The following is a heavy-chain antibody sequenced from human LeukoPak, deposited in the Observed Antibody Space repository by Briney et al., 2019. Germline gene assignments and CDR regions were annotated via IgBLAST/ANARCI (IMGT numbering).Heavy chain of an antibody. V-gene: IGHV4-38-2*02. J-gene: IGHJ5*02. CDR3: ARVGIYFDSSGYSWPHWFDP. D-gene: IGHD3-22*01. CDR1: GYSISSGYF. CDR2: IHHSGIT. Sequence: SETLSLTCTVSGYSISSGYFWGWIRQPPGKGLEWIGSIHHSGITNYNPSLKSRVTISVDTSKNQFSLKLSSVTAADTAVYYCARVGIYFDSSGYSWPHWFDPWGQGNLVTVSS.